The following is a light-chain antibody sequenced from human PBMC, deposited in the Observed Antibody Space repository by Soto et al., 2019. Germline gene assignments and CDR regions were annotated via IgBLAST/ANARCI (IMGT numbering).Light chain of an antibody. CDR1: QEIGIY. V-gene: IGKV1-33*01. CDR3: QQYNNLPPWT. CDR2: AAS. Sequence: DIQMTQSPSSLSASVGDRVTITCQASQEIGIYLNWFQQKPGKAPKILISAASNLETGVPSSFSGRGSGTYFTLTINSLQPEDIATYYCQQYNNLPPWTFGQGTKVEVK. J-gene: IGKJ1*01.